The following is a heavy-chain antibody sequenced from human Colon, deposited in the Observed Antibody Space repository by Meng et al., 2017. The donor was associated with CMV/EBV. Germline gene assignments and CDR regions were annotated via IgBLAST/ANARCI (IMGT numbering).Heavy chain of an antibody. J-gene: IGHJ4*02. D-gene: IGHD1-14*01. CDR1: GYVLNDYY. CDR2: MYPSGDFT. CDR3: ARGGQLGILVYFEL. Sequence: ASVKVSCKASGYVLNDYYMHWVRQAPGQGLEWIGVMYPSGDFTHYEQKFQGRVIMTRDMSTSTFYVELGSLTSEDTAVYYCARGGQLGILVYFELWGPGTLVTVSS. V-gene: IGHV1-46*02.